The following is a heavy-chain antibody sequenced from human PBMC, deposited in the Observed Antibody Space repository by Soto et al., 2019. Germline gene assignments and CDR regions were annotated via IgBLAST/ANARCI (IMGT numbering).Heavy chain of an antibody. CDR3: EKGLLPIGATTLPPESFNS. V-gene: IGHV3-30-3*01. CDR1: GFTFSSYA. J-gene: IGHJ3*01. CDR2: ISYDGSNK. Sequence: GGSMSLSCAASGFTFSSYAMHWVRQAPGKGLEWVAVISYDGSNKYYADSVKGRFTISRDTSKNSVYLEMDSLRPEDTAVYYCEKGLLPIGATTLPPESFNSWGNGTMVT.